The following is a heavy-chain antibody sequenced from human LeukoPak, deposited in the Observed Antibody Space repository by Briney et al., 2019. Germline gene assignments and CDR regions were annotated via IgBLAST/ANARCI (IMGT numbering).Heavy chain of an antibody. J-gene: IGHJ6*04. CDR1: GFTFDDYA. Sequence: AGGSLRLSCAASGFTFDDYAMHWVRQAPGKGLEWVSYISSSGSTIYYADSVKGRFTMSRDNAKNSPYLQMNSLRAEDTAVYYCAELGITMIGGVWGKGTTVTISS. D-gene: IGHD3-10*02. V-gene: IGHV3-48*03. CDR3: AELGITMIGGV. CDR2: ISSSGSTI.